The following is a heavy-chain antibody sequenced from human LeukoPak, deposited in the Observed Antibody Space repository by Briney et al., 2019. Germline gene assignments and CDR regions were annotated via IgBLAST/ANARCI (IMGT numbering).Heavy chain of an antibody. CDR1: GYTFTSYD. Sequence: ASVKVSCKASGYTFTSYDINWVRQATGQGLEWMGWMNPNSGNTGYAQKFQGRVTMTRNTSISTAYMELSSLRSEDTAVYYCARRRTVNSVVAATNNWFDPWGQGTLVAASS. J-gene: IGHJ5*02. CDR2: MNPNSGNT. CDR3: ARRRTVNSVVAATNNWFDP. V-gene: IGHV1-8*01. D-gene: IGHD2-15*01.